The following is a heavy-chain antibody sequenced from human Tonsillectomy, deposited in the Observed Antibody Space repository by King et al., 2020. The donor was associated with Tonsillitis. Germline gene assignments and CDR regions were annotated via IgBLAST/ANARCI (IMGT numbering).Heavy chain of an antibody. D-gene: IGHD6-13*01. CDR1: GDSITNYY. Sequence: QVQLVESSPGLVKPSEPLSLTCSVSGDSITNYYWSWVRQPPGQGLEWIAFIYSSGSTNYNPSLKSRVTISIDTSKNQFSLKLNSVTAADTAVYYCARSWYYFDYWGQGTLVTVSS. V-gene: IGHV4-59*01. CDR3: ARSWYYFDY. CDR2: IYSSGST. J-gene: IGHJ4*02.